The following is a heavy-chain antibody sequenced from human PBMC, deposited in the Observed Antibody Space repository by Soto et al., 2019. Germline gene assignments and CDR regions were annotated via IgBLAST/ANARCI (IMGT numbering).Heavy chain of an antibody. Sequence: QAQLVQSGGEVKKPGASVTVSCKASGYTFSDYGISWLRQAPGQGLEWMGWISPNNVKTNYAQSLQGRATMTTDTSTSTAYMELRSLKSDDTAFYYCARSRDWGREVHTWFDLWGQETLVTVS. CDR1: GYTFSDYG. CDR2: ISPNNVKT. J-gene: IGHJ5*02. D-gene: IGHD3-16*01. V-gene: IGHV1-18*04. CDR3: ARSRDWGREVHTWFDL.